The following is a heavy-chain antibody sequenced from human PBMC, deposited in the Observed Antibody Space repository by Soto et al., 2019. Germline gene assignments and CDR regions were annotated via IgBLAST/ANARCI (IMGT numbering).Heavy chain of an antibody. CDR2: MSTNNENK. Sequence: QAQMVQSGPEVKKPGASVKVSCKASGYAFTSYGINWVRRAPGQGLEWVGGMSTNNENKVYAQKLQGRVVMTMDAATRTADLDLRHLRSDDTAVYYCAKDAREVAPSDVWGQGTMVTVSS. V-gene: IGHV1-18*01. CDR1: GYAFTSYG. J-gene: IGHJ3*01. CDR3: AKDAREVAPSDV.